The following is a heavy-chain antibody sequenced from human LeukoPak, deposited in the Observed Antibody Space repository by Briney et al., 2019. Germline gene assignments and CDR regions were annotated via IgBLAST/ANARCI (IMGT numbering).Heavy chain of an antibody. CDR2: INTNTGNP. D-gene: IGHD1-14*01. Sequence: ASVKVSCKASGYIFTSYTINWVRQAPGQGLEWMGWINTNTGNPTYARGFTGRFVFSLDTSVSTAYLQISSLEAEDTAVYYCARVDSPEDYGMDVWGQGTTVTVSS. CDR1: GYIFTSYT. J-gene: IGHJ6*02. CDR3: ARVDSPEDYGMDV. V-gene: IGHV7-4-1*02.